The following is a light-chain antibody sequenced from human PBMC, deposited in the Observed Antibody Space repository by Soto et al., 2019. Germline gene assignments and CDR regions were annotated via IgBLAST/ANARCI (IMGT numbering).Light chain of an antibody. CDR3: QQYDSYSRT. CDR1: QGIRND. V-gene: IGKV1-6*01. J-gene: IGKJ1*01. Sequence: AIQMTQSPSSLSASVGDRVTITCRASQGIRNDLGLYQQEPGKAPKLLIYAASSLESGVPSRFSGSGSGTEFTLSISSLQPDDFATYYCQQYDSYSRTFGQGTKVDIK. CDR2: AAS.